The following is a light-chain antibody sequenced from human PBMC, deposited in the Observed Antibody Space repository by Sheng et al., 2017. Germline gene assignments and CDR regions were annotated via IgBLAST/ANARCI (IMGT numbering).Light chain of an antibody. Sequence: EIVLTQSPGTLSLSPGERATLSCRASQSVSSSYLAWYQQKPGQAPRLLIYGASSRATGIPDRFSGSGSGTDFTLTISRLEPEDFALYYCQQRTGWQVTFGPGTKVEIK. CDR3: QQRTGWQVT. CDR2: GAS. J-gene: IGKJ3*01. V-gene: IGKV3D-20*02. CDR1: QSVSSSY.